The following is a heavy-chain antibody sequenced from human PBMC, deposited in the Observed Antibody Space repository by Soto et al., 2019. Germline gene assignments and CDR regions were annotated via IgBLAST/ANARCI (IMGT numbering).Heavy chain of an antibody. V-gene: IGHV1-18*01. CDR3: AREVEGSYSPADF. Sequence: QVQLVQSGPEVKKPGASVTVSCKTSGYTSTDHGIDWVRQAPGQGHEWVGWVSPYNGNTNYAYNLKDRVIMTTDASTSTAYMELRGLRADDTAVYYCAREVEGSYSPADFWGQGTPVTVSS. CDR2: VSPYNGNT. D-gene: IGHD3-10*01. J-gene: IGHJ4*02. CDR1: GYTSTDHG.